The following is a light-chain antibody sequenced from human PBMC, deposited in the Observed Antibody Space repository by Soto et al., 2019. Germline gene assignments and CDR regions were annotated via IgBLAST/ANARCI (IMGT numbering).Light chain of an antibody. CDR3: QNYNNYPWT. CDR2: GAS. CDR1: QDVGRY. Sequence: AIRMTQSPSSLSASAGDRVAIACRASQDVGRYLAWYQQKPGQAPKLLIYGASTLQSGVPSRFSGGGSGTDFTLSISCLQSEDFATYYCQNYNNYPWTFGHGNKVEIK. J-gene: IGKJ1*01. V-gene: IGKV1-8*01.